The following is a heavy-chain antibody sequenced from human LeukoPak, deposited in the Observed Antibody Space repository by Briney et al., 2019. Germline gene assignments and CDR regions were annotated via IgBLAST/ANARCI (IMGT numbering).Heavy chain of an antibody. V-gene: IGHV1-69*13. Sequence: ASVKVSCKASGGTFSSYAISWVRQAPGQGLEWMGGIIPIFGTANYAQKFQGRVTITADESTSTAYMELSSLRSEDPAVYYCASGGGITMVRGVKDYYYYMDVWGKGTTVTISS. CDR3: ASGGGITMVRGVKDYYYYMDV. J-gene: IGHJ6*03. CDR2: IIPIFGTA. D-gene: IGHD3-10*01. CDR1: GGTFSSYA.